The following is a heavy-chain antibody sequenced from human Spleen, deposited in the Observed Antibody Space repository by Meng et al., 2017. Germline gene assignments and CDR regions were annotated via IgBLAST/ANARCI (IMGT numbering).Heavy chain of an antibody. CDR2: ISWNGGAI. Sequence: SLKISCVASGFRFDDYAMHWVRQGPGKGLEWVSGISWNGGAIGYADSVKGRFTISRDNAENSLHLQMNSLRPEDTALYYCAKDISLSGYGFDYWGQGVLVTVSS. D-gene: IGHD5-12*01. V-gene: IGHV3-9*01. J-gene: IGHJ4*02. CDR1: GFRFDDYA. CDR3: AKDISLSGYGFDY.